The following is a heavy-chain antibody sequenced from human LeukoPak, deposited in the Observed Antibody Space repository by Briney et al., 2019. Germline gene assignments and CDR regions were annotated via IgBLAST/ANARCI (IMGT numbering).Heavy chain of an antibody. CDR1: GFTFDDYG. V-gene: IGHV3-20*04. CDR3: ARDRGNYLTYFDY. Sequence: GGSLRVSCAASGFTFDDYGMSWVRQAPGKGLEWVSGINWNGGSTGYADSVKGRFTLSRDNAKNSLYLQMNSLRAEDTALYYCARDRGNYLTYFDYWGQGTLVTVSS. J-gene: IGHJ4*02. CDR2: INWNGGST. D-gene: IGHD4-11*01.